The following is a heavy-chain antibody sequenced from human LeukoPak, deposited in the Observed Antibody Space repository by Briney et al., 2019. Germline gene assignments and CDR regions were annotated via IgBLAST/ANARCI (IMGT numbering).Heavy chain of an antibody. D-gene: IGHD3-22*01. V-gene: IGHV1-24*01. CDR2: FDPEDGET. Sequence: ASVKVSCKVSGYTLTELSMHWVRQAPGKGLEWMGGFDPEDGETIYAQKFQGRVTMTEDTSTDTAYMELSSLRSEDTAVYYCATDYYDSSGYYSFDYWGQGTLVTASS. CDR3: ATDYYDSSGYYSFDY. J-gene: IGHJ4*02. CDR1: GYTLTELS.